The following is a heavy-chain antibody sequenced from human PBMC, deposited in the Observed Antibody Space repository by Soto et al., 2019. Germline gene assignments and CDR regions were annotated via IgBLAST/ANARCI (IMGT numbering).Heavy chain of an antibody. CDR1: GYTFNNHW. CDR3: ARHSLIVSTIYVLDV. J-gene: IGHJ6*02. CDR2: IFPSDSDT. V-gene: IGHV5-51*01. Sequence: GESLKISCKASGYTFNNHWIGWVRQMPGKGLEWMGIIFPSDSDTRYSPSFQGQVTISVDKSITTAYLHWASLEASDTAKYYCARHSLIVSTIYVLDVWGQGNTVTV. D-gene: IGHD1-26*01.